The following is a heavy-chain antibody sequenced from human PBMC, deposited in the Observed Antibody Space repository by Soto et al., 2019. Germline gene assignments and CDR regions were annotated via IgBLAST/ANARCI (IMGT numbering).Heavy chain of an antibody. CDR2: INAGNGNT. D-gene: IGHD2-21*02. J-gene: IGHJ4*02. CDR1: GYTFTSYA. Sequence: QVQLVQSGAEVKKPGASVKVSCKASGYTFTSYAMHWVRQAPGQRLEWMGWINAGNGNTKYSQKFQGRVTITRDTSASTAYMELSSLRSEDTAVYYCARSEVVTANLYDYWGQGTLGTGSS. V-gene: IGHV1-3*01. CDR3: ARSEVVTANLYDY.